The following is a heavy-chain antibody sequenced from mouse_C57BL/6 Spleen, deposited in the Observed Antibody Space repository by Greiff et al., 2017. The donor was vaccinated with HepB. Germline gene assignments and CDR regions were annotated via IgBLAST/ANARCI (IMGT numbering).Heavy chain of an antibody. CDR1: GFSFNTYA. V-gene: IGHV10-1*01. CDR2: IRSKSNNYAT. D-gene: IGHD1-1*01. Sequence: EVQLVESGGGLVQPKGSLKLSCAASGFSFNTYAMNWVRQAPGKGLEWVARIRSKSNNYATYYADSVKDRFTISRDDSESMLYLQMNNLKTEDTAMYYCVSGGDYYGSSTGYFDVWGTGTTVTVSS. J-gene: IGHJ1*03. CDR3: VSGGDYYGSSTGYFDV.